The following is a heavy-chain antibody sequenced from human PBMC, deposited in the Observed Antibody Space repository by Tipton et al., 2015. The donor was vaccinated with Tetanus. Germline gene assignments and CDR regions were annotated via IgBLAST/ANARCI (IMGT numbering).Heavy chain of an antibody. D-gene: IGHD6-6*01. CDR2: ITPRGST. CDR1: GGSLSGHF. Sequence: TLSLTCAVSGGSLSGHFWSWVRQTPGKGLEWIGEITPRGSTSYNPSLKSRVTMSVDTSKNQISLNLSSVTAADTAVYYCARDQGGGRVVRLNWFDPWGQGALVIVSS. CDR3: ARDQGGGRVVRLNWFDP. V-gene: IGHV4-34*09. J-gene: IGHJ5*02.